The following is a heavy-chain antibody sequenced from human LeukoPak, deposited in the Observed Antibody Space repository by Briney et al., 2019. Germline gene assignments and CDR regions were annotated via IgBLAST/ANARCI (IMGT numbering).Heavy chain of an antibody. CDR1: GYTFTSYG. J-gene: IGHJ3*02. Sequence: GASVKVSCKASGYTFTSYGISWVRQAPGQGLEWMGRINPNSGGTNYAQKFQGRVTMTRDTSISTAYMELSRLRSDDTAVYYCARVSEKGGAFDIWGQGTMVTVSS. D-gene: IGHD1-14*01. CDR3: ARVSEKGGAFDI. CDR2: INPNSGGT. V-gene: IGHV1-2*06.